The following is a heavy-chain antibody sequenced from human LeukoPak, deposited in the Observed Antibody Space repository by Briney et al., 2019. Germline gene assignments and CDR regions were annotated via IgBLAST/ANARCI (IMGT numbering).Heavy chain of an antibody. CDR2: IHYSGST. CDR3: AKTGGGSDPY. CDR1: GDSITNYY. V-gene: IGHV4-59*01. J-gene: IGHJ4*02. D-gene: IGHD2-15*01. Sequence: SSETLSLTCTVSGDSITNYYWSWIRQPPGKGLEWIGFIHYSGSTNYNPSLKSRVTISLDTSKNQFSLKVNSVTAADTAVYYCAKTGGGSDPYWGQGTLVTVSS.